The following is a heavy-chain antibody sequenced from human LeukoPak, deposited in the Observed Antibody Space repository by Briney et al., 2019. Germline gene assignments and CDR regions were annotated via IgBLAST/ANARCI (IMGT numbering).Heavy chain of an antibody. V-gene: IGHV3-30*02. CDR3: AKNLIPYYYDPGSLDY. CDR1: GFTFSSYG. Sequence: GGSLRFSCAASGFTFSSYGMHWVRQAPGKGLEWVAFIRYDGSNKYYADSVKGRFTISRDNSKNTLYLQMNSMRAEDTAVYYCAKNLIPYYYDPGSLDYWGQGTLVTVSS. CDR2: IRYDGSNK. D-gene: IGHD3-22*01. J-gene: IGHJ4*02.